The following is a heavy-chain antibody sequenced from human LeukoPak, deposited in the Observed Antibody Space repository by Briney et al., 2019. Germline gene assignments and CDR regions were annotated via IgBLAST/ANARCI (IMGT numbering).Heavy chain of an antibody. J-gene: IGHJ4*02. CDR1: GFTFISYE. V-gene: IGHV3-74*01. Sequence: PGGSLRLSCAVSGFTFISYEMHWVRQAPGKGLVWVSRINTDGGRTSYADSVKGRFTISRDYAKNTLYLQLNSLRSEDTAVYYCARELPREVTLDYWGQGTLVTVSS. CDR2: INTDGGRT. CDR3: ARELPREVTLDY. D-gene: IGHD2-21*02.